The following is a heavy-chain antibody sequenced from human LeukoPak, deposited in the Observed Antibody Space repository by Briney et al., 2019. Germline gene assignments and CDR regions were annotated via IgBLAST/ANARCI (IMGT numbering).Heavy chain of an antibody. Sequence: GGSLRLSCAASGFTFSSYWMSWVRQAPGKGLEWVANIKQDGSEKYYVDSVKGRFTISRDNAKNSLYLQMNSLRVEDTAVYYCARENGDYGYYYMDVWGKGTTVTVSS. J-gene: IGHJ6*03. V-gene: IGHV3-7*01. CDR1: GFTFSSYW. CDR3: ARENGDYGYYYMDV. D-gene: IGHD4-17*01. CDR2: IKQDGSEK.